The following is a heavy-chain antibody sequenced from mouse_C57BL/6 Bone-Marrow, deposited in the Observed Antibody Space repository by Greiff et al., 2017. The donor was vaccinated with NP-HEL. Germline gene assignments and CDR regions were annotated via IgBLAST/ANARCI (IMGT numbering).Heavy chain of an antibody. CDR3: TIHYCSSSLYAMDY. CDR2: IYPGNSDT. CDR1: GYTFTSYW. J-gene: IGHJ4*01. D-gene: IGHD1-1*01. V-gene: IGHV1-5*01. Sequence: VQLQQSGTVLARPGASVKMSCKTSGYTFTSYWMHWVKQRPGQGLEWIGAIYPGNSDTSYNQKFKGKAKLTAVTSASTAYMELSSLTNEDSAVYYCTIHYCSSSLYAMDYWGQGTSVTVSS.